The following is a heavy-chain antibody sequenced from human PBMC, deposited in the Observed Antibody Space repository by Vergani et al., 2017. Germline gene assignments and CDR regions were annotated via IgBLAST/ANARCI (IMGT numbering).Heavy chain of an antibody. Sequence: EVQLLESGGGLVQPGGSLRLSCAASGFTFSSYAMSWVRQAPGKGLEWVSAISGSGGSTYYADSVKGRFTISRDNSKNTLYLQMNSLRAEDTAVYYCAKHSGAGWFGDLSFDYWGQGTLVTVSS. J-gene: IGHJ4*02. D-gene: IGHD3-10*01. CDR2: ISGSGGST. CDR1: GFTFSSYA. V-gene: IGHV3-23*01. CDR3: AKHSGAGWFGDLSFDY.